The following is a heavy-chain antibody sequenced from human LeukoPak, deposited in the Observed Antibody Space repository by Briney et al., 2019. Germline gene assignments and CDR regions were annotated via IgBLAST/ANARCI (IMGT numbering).Heavy chain of an antibody. Sequence: KPSETLSLTCTVSGASISSSSCYWGWIRQPPGKGLEWIGSIYYSGSTYYNPSLKSRVTISVDTSKNQFSLKLSSVTAADTDVYYCARHSTDYVWGSYRTGAFDIWGQGTMVTVSS. CDR1: GASISSSSCY. J-gene: IGHJ3*02. CDR3: ARHSTDYVWGSYRTGAFDI. CDR2: IYYSGST. V-gene: IGHV4-39*01. D-gene: IGHD3-16*02.